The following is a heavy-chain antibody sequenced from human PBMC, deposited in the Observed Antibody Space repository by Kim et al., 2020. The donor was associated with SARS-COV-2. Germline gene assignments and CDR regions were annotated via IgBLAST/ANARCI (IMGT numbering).Heavy chain of an antibody. V-gene: IGHV4-39*01. D-gene: IGHD3-3*01. J-gene: IGHJ4*02. Sequence: KSRVTISVDTSKNQFSLKLSSVTAADTAVYYCARTITIFGVDYGVSYFDYWGQGTLVTVSS. CDR3: ARTITIFGVDYGVSYFDY.